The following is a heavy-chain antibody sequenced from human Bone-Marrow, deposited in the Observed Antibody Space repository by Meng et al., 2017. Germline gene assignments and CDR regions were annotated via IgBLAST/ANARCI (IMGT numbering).Heavy chain of an antibody. V-gene: IGHV3-7*03. Sequence: GESLKISCAASGFTFSSYWMSWVRQAPGKGLEWVANIKQDGSEKYYVDSVKGRFTISTYYADSVKGRFTISRDNSKDMLYLQMNSLRAEDTAVYYCARGGQNYYDSSGYYFRVIDCWGQGTLVTVSS. CDR2: IKQDGSEK. D-gene: IGHD3-22*01. CDR3: ARGGQNYYDSSGYYFRVIDC. CDR1: GFTFSSYW. J-gene: IGHJ4*02.